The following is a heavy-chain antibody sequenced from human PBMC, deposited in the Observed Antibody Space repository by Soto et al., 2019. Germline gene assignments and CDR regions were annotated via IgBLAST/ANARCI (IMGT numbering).Heavy chain of an antibody. V-gene: IGHV1-69*02. J-gene: IGHJ4*02. D-gene: IGHD2-15*01. CDR1: GGTFSSYT. CDR3: ARVGYCNGGSCDHIVD. Sequence: QVQLVQSGAEVKKPGSSVKVSCKASGGTFSSYTISWVRQAPGQGLEWMGRIIPILGIANYAQKFQGRVTITADKSTSTAYMELSSLRSEDTAVYFCARVGYCNGGSCDHIVDWGQGTLVTVSS. CDR2: IIPILGIA.